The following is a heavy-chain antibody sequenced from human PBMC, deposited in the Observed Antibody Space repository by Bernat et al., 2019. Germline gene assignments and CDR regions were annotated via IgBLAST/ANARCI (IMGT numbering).Heavy chain of an antibody. CDR1: GFTFSSYG. D-gene: IGHD3-10*01. V-gene: IGHV3-30*03. CDR3: AVLWFGELTHKYYYYGMDV. CDR2: ISYDGSNK. Sequence: QVQLVESGGGVVQPGRSLRLSCAASGFTFSSYGMHWVRQAPGKGLEWVAVISYDGSNKYYADSVKGRFTISRDNSTNTLYLQMNSLRAEDTAVYYCAVLWFGELTHKYYYYGMDVWGQGTTVTVSS. J-gene: IGHJ6*02.